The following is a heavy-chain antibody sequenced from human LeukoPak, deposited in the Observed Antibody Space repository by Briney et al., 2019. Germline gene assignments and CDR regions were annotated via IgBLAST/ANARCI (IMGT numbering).Heavy chain of an antibody. CDR3: AREGLRFDWFLGAFDI. J-gene: IGHJ3*02. V-gene: IGHV3-30*02. CDR2: IRFDGNNK. Sequence: PGGSLRLSCAASGFTFSSYGMHWVRQAPGKGLEWVAFIRFDGNNKKYADSVKGRFTISRDNAKNSLYLQMNSLRAEDTALYYCAREGLRFDWFLGAFDIWGQGTMVTVSS. D-gene: IGHD3-9*01. CDR1: GFTFSSYG.